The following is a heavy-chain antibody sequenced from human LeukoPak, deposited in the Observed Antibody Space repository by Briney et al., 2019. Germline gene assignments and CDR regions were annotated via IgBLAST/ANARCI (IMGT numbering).Heavy chain of an antibody. CDR1: GYTFTGHY. D-gene: IGHD1-26*01. Sequence: SVNVSCQASGYTFTGHYMHRVRQAPGPGLEWLGLITPSGGSTWYAQKFQGRVSMTRDMSTRTDYMELSSLRSEDTAVYYCASNNSVGDYAWWFDPWGQGTLVTVSS. V-gene: IGHV1-46*01. CDR2: ITPSGGST. CDR3: ASNNSVGDYAWWFDP. J-gene: IGHJ5*02.